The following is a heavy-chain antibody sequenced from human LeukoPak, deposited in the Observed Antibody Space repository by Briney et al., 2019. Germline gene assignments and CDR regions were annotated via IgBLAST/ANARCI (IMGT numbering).Heavy chain of an antibody. V-gene: IGHV4-34*01. Sequence: PSETLSLTCAVYGGSFSSYYWSWIRQPPGKGLEWIGEINHSGSTNYNPSLKSRVTISVDTSKNQFSLKLSSVTAADTAVYYCARGKYSSSWRPPIYDYWGQGTLVTVSS. CDR1: GGSFSSYY. CDR3: ARGKYSSSWRPPIYDY. D-gene: IGHD6-13*01. CDR2: INHSGST. J-gene: IGHJ4*02.